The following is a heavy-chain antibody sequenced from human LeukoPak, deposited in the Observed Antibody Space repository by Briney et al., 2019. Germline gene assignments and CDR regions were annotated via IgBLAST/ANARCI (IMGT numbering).Heavy chain of an antibody. Sequence: PGGSLRLSCAASGFTFSSYWMSWVRQAPGEGLEWVANIKQDGSEKYYVDSVKGRFTISRDNAKNSLYLQMNSLRAEDTAVYYCARDMATVTTSPSDYWGQGTLVTVSS. CDR1: GFTFSSYW. J-gene: IGHJ4*02. D-gene: IGHD4-17*01. CDR2: IKQDGSEK. V-gene: IGHV3-7*01. CDR3: ARDMATVTTSPSDY.